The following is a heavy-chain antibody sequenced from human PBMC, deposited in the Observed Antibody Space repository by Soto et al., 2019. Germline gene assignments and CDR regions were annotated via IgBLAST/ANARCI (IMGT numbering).Heavy chain of an antibody. CDR2: IKDDGGDE. CDR3: AGGSGWISDT. V-gene: IGHV3-7*05. D-gene: IGHD6-19*01. J-gene: IGHJ5*02. Sequence: EVQLVESGGRLVQPGGSLRLSCAASGFTFSPYWMSWVRQAPGKGLEWVAIIKDDGGDEHYLEAVRGRFTISRDNAKKSLYLAMDSLRVEDTAVYYCAGGSGWISDTWGQGTLVTVSS. CDR1: GFTFSPYW.